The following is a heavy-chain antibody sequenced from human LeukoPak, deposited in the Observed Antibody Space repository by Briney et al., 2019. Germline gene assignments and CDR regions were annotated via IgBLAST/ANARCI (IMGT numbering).Heavy chain of an antibody. CDR1: GYTFTGYY. J-gene: IGHJ4*02. V-gene: IGHV1-2*02. CDR3: ARDQGDIVVVVAATRSLSFDY. CDR2: INPNSGGT. Sequence: ASVKVSCKASGYTFTGYYMHWVRQAPGQGLEWMGWINPNSGGTNYAQKFQGRVTMTRDMSTSTVYMELSSLRSEDTAVYYCARDQGDIVVVVAATRSLSFDYWGQGTLVTVSS. D-gene: IGHD2-15*01.